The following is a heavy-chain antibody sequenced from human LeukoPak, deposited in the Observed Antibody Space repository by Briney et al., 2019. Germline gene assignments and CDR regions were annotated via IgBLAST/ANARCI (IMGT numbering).Heavy chain of an antibody. V-gene: IGHV3-21*01. J-gene: IGHJ4*02. CDR2: ISSSSSYI. CDR3: AKGAHSATVVARGLEGADY. D-gene: IGHD3-22*01. CDR1: GFTFSSYS. Sequence: PGGSLRLSCAASGFTFSSYSMNWVRQAPGKGLEWVSSISSSSSYIYYADSVKGRFTISRDNAKNSLYLQMNSLRAEDTAVYYCAKGAHSATVVARGLEGADYWGQGTLVIVSS.